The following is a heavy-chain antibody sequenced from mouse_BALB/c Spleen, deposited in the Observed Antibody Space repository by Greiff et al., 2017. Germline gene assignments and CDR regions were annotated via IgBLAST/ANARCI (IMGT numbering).Heavy chain of an antibody. CDR2: ISSGGSYT. CDR3: ARYEYDYFDY. D-gene: IGHD5-1*01. J-gene: IGHJ2*01. CDR1: GFTFSSYS. Sequence: EVMLVESGGGLVKPGGSLKLSCAASGFTFSSYSMSWVRQTPEKRLEWVATISSGGSYTYYPDSVKGRFTIARDNAKNTLYLQMSSLKSEDTAMYYCARYEYDYFDYWGQGTTLTVSS. V-gene: IGHV5-6-4*01.